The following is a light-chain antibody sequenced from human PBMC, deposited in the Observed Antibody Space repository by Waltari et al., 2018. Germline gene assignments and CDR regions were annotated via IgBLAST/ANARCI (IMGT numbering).Light chain of an antibody. J-gene: IGKJ1*01. CDR3: MQARQTPWT. CDR1: QSLLHSSGNTF. CDR2: LIA. V-gene: IGKV2-28*01. Sequence: DIVMTQSPLPLSVTPGEPASISCRSSQSLLHSSGNTFLDWYLQKPGQSPQLLIYLIANRASGVPDRFSGSGSGTDFTLKISRVEAEDVVVYFCMQARQTPWTFGQGTKVEIK.